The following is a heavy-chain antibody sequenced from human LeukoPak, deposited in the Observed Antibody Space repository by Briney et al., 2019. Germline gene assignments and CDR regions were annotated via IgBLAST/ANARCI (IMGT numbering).Heavy chain of an antibody. CDR2: INQDGSDK. CDR3: ARDGFVYYYDSRGNWFDP. J-gene: IGHJ5*02. V-gene: IGHV3-7*01. D-gene: IGHD3-22*01. CDR1: GFTFSNSW. Sequence: GGSLRLSCVASGFTFSNSWLSWVRQAPGKGLEWVANINQDGSDKYYVESVRGRFTISRDNAKNSLYLQMNSLRAEDTAVYYCARDGFVYYYDSRGNWFDPWGQGTPVTVSS.